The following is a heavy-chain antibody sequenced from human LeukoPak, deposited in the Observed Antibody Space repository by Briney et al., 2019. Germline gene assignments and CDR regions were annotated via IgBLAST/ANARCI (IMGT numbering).Heavy chain of an antibody. V-gene: IGHV1-18*01. D-gene: IGHD5-24*01. J-gene: IGHJ4*02. Sequence: ASVKVSCKASGYTLNSYAMNWVRQAPGQGLEWIGWISAYNGNTKSVQKLQGRVTMTTDTSTSTAYMELRSLRDDDTAVYYCARTEEDGFGYWGQGTPVTVSS. CDR3: ARTEEDGFGY. CDR2: ISAYNGNT. CDR1: GYTLNSYA.